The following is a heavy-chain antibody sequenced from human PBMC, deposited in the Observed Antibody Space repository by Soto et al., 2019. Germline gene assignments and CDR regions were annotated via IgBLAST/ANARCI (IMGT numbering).Heavy chain of an antibody. CDR3: ARRHGYNYDD. J-gene: IGHJ4*02. CDR2: IWYDGSDK. CDR1: GFSFSNYD. V-gene: IGHV3-33*01. D-gene: IGHD5-12*01. Sequence: ESGGGVVQPGSSLRLSCAASGFSFSNYDMHWVRQAPGKGLEWVALIWYDGSDKNYVDSVKGRFTISRDNYKSTLYLQMNSQRVEDTAVYDCARRHGYNYDDWGQGTLVTVSS.